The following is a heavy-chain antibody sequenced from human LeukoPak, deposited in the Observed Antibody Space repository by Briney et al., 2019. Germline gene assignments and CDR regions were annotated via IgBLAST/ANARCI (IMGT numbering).Heavy chain of an antibody. J-gene: IGHJ4*02. CDR3: ARGRGDSSSPFDY. V-gene: IGHV4-61*02. Sequence: SETLSLTCTVSGGSISSGSYYWSWIRQPAGKGLEWIGRIYTSGSTNYNPSLKSRVTISVDTSKNQFSLKLSSVTAADTAVYYCARGRGDSSSPFDYWGQGTLVTVSS. D-gene: IGHD6-6*01. CDR2: IYTSGST. CDR1: GGSISSGSYY.